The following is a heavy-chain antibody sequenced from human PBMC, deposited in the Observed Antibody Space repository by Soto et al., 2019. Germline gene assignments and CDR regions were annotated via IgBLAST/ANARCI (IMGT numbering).Heavy chain of an antibody. CDR2: IYYSGST. Sequence: QVQLQESGPGLVKPSETLSLTCTVSGGSISSGGYYWSWIRQHPGKGLEWIGYIYYSGSTYYNPYLKNRVTITVDKYKNQFSLKLSSVTAADTAIYYCARDSPITMVGPVQNWFDPWGQGTLVTVSS. J-gene: IGHJ5*02. D-gene: IGHD3-10*01. CDR1: GGSISSGGYY. V-gene: IGHV4-31*03. CDR3: ARDSPITMVGPVQNWFDP.